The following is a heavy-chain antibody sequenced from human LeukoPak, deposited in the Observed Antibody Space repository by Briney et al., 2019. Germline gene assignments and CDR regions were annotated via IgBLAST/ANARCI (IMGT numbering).Heavy chain of an antibody. J-gene: IGHJ3*02. CDR1: GYTFTGYY. D-gene: IGHD1-26*01. Sequence: ASVKVSCKASGYTFTGYYIHWVRQAPGQGLEWMGWINPYNINTLYSARFQGRVIMTRDTSTSTVYMELRGLRSDDTAVYFCAREDRSAFDIWGQGTMITVSS. CDR3: AREDRSAFDI. V-gene: IGHV1-2*02. CDR2: INPYNINT.